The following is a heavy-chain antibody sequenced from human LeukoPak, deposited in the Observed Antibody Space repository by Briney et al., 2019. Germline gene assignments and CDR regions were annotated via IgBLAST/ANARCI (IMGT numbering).Heavy chain of an antibody. Sequence: SETLSLTCTVSGGSISSGDYYWSWIRQPPGKGLEWIGYIYYSGSTYYNPSLKSRFTISVDTSKNQFSLKLSSVTAADTAVYYCARVEDYDDRWFDPWGQGTLVTVSS. J-gene: IGHJ5*02. CDR2: IYYSGST. V-gene: IGHV4-30-4*08. CDR1: GGSISSGDYY. D-gene: IGHD4-17*01. CDR3: ARVEDYDDRWFDP.